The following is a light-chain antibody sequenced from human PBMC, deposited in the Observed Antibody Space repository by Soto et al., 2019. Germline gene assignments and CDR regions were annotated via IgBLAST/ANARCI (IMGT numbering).Light chain of an antibody. CDR1: QSVGSN. Sequence: ETVMTQSPATLSVSPGERATLSCRASQSVGSNVAWYQQKPGQAPRLLIHAASTRATGIPTRFSGSGSGTQFTLTINRLQSEDFAVYYCQQYNDWPALTVGGGTKVEMK. V-gene: IGKV3-15*01. J-gene: IGKJ4*01. CDR2: AAS. CDR3: QQYNDWPALT.